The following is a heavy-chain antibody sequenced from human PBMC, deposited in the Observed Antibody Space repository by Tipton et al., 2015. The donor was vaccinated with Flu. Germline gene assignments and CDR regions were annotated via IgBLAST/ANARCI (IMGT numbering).Heavy chain of an antibody. Sequence: TLSLTCTVSGGSISSGGYYWSWIRQHPGKGLEWIGYIYYSGSTYYNPSLKSRVTISVDTSKNQFSLKLSSVTAADTAVYYCAKGAYDFWSGYPTHYLDYWGQGTLVTVSS. J-gene: IGHJ4*02. D-gene: IGHD3-3*01. V-gene: IGHV4-31*03. CDR2: IYYSGST. CDR3: AKGAYDFWSGYPTHYLDY. CDR1: GGSISSGGYY.